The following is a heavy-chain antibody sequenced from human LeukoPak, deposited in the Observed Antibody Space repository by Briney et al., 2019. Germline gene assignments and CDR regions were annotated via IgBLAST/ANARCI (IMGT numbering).Heavy chain of an antibody. Sequence: GGSLRLSCTTSGLTFSTSGFNWVRQAPGKGLEWVASIGPTGFDRYHADSIKGRFTVSRDNANNFLYLQMDSLRAEDTAVYYCATETNGRHYDYWGQGTLLTVSS. CDR1: GLTFSTSG. V-gene: IGHV3-21*06. CDR2: IGPTGFDR. CDR3: ATETNGRHYDY. J-gene: IGHJ4*02. D-gene: IGHD1-14*01.